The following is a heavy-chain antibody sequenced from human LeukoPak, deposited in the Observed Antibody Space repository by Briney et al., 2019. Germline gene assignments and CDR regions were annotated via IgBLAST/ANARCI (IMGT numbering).Heavy chain of an antibody. CDR1: GGSFGGYY. CDR3: ARGSGWRRNFDY. J-gene: IGHJ4*02. CDR2: INHSGST. Sequence: SETLSLTCAVYGGSFGGYYWSWIRQPPGKGLEWIGEINHSGSTNYNPSLKSRVTISVDTSKNQFSLKLSSVTAADTAVYYCARGSGWRRNFDYWGQGTLVTVSS. D-gene: IGHD6-19*01. V-gene: IGHV4-34*01.